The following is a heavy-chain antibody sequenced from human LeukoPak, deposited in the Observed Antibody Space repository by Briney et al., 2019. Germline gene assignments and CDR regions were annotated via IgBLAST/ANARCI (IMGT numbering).Heavy chain of an antibody. CDR1: GYTFTDYY. D-gene: IGHD2-2*01. J-gene: IGHJ4*02. CDR3: ARANFLYCSSTTCLFDY. CDR2: XXPNSGDT. Sequence: ASVKVSCKASGYTFTDYYLHWVRQAPGQGFEXXXXXXPNSGDTNYAQKFQGRVTMTRDTSISTAHMEMSRLRSDDTAVYYCARANFLYCSSTTCLFDYWGQGTLVTVSS. V-gene: IGHV1-2*02.